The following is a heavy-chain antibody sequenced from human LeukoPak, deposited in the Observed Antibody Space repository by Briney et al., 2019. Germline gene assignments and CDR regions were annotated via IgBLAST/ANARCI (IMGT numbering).Heavy chain of an antibody. CDR2: ISGSGGGT. CDR1: GFTFSSYA. CDR3: ARVAGRDTAMVNY. J-gene: IGHJ4*02. Sequence: PGGSLRLSCAASGFTFSSYAMSWVRQAPGKGLEWVSAISGSGGGTYYADSVKGRFTISRDNAKNSLYLQMNSLRAEDTAVYYCARVAGRDTAMVNYWGQGTLVTVSS. V-gene: IGHV3-23*01. D-gene: IGHD5-18*01.